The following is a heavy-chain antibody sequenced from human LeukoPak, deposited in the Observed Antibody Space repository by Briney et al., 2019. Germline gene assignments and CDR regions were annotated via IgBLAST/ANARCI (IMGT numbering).Heavy chain of an antibody. CDR1: GYTFTNYG. J-gene: IGHJ5*02. CDR3: ARVGIVGPLGRFDP. CDR2: ITPLLGTT. V-gene: IGHV1-69*01. Sequence: SVKVSCKAPGYTFTNYGISWVRQAPGQGLEWVGGITPLLGTTNYAQKFQGRVTITADASTTTASMEVSSLRVEDTAVYCCARVGIVGPLGRFDPWGQGTLVTVSS. D-gene: IGHD1-26*01.